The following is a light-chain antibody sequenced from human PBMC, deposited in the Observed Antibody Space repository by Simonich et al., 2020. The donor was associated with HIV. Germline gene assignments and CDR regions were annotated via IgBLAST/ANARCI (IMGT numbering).Light chain of an antibody. V-gene: IGLV2-14*02. Sequence: QSALTQPASVSGSPGQSITISCTGTTSDVGIYNLVSWYQQHPGKAPKLMIYEGSKRPSGVSDRFSGSKSGNTASLTISGLQAEDEADYYCSSYTSSSTLVFGTGTKVTVL. CDR3: SSYTSSSTLV. CDR1: TSDVGIYNL. J-gene: IGLJ1*01. CDR2: EGS.